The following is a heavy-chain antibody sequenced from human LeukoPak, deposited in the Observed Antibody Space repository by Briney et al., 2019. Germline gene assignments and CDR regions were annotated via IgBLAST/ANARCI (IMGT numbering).Heavy chain of an antibody. V-gene: IGHV4-61*02. CDR1: GGSISSGSYY. CDR2: IYTSGST. CDR3: ARVSTYEIAPARVGYAFDI. Sequence: SETLSLTCTVSGGSISSGSYYWSWIRQPAGKGLEWIGRIYTSGSTNYNPSLKSRVTISVDTSKNQFSLKLSSVTAADTAVYYCARVSTYEIAPARVGYAFDIWGQGTMVTVSS. D-gene: IGHD2-2*01. J-gene: IGHJ3*02.